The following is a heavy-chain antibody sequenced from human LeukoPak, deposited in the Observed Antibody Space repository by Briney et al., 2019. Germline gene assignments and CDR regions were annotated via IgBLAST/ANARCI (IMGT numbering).Heavy chain of an antibody. CDR1: GFTVSSNY. V-gene: IGHV3-66*02. J-gene: IGHJ4*02. CDR2: IYSGGST. Sequence: GGSLRLSGAASGFTVSSNYMSWVRQAPGKGLEWVSVIYSGGSTYYADSVKGRFTISRDNSKNTLYLQMNSLRAEDTAVYYCARDRGANLFDYWGQGTLVTVSS. CDR3: ARDRGANLFDY. D-gene: IGHD1-26*01.